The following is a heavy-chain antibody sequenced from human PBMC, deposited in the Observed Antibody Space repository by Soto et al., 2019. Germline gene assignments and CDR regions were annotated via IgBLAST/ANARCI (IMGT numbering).Heavy chain of an antibody. CDR2: IYYTGTT. V-gene: IGHV4-59*01. D-gene: IGHD6-19*01. CDR3: ARIRSGWYWFDP. CDR1: GDSISGYY. Sequence: QVQLQESGPGLVKPSETLSLTCSVSGDSISGYYWSWVRQPPGKGLEWIVYIYYTGTTSYNPSLKSRVTISVDTSKNQFSLKVNSVTAADTAIYYCARIRSGWYWFDPWGQGTLVTVSS. J-gene: IGHJ5*02.